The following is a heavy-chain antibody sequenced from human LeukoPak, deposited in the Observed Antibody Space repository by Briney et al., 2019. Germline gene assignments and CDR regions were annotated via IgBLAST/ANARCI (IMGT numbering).Heavy chain of an antibody. CDR3: ARVYGSGIYYKTY. V-gene: IGHV3-48*04. Sequence: PGGSLRLSCAASGFTFSSYSMNWVRQAPGKGLEWLSYISSSGSTIYYADSVKGRFTISRDNAKNSLYLQMNTLRAEDTAVYYCARVYGSGIYYKTYWGQGTLVTVSS. CDR2: ISSSGSTI. D-gene: IGHD3-10*01. CDR1: GFTFSSYS. J-gene: IGHJ4*02.